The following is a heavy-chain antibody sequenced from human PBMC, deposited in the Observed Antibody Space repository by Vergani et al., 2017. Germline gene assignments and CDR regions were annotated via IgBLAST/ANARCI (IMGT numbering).Heavy chain of an antibody. D-gene: IGHD3-22*01. V-gene: IGHV4-4*03. J-gene: IGHJ4*02. CDR1: GGSISGTNW. CDR3: ASNGYYCLDY. Sequence: QVQLQESGPGLVKPPGTLSLTCAVPGGSISGTNWWGGVRQSPGKGLEWIGEIYHSGSTNYNPSLKSRVTISVDKSKNQFSLKLSSVTAADTAVYYCASNGYYCLDYWGRGTLVTVSS. CDR2: IYHSGST.